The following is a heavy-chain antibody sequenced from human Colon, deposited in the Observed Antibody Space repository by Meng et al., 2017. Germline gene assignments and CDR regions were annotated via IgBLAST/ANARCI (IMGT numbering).Heavy chain of an antibody. D-gene: IGHD6-19*01. CDR3: ARHGGWHFDY. Sequence: QRQEAGPGLVEPSGTLSLTCAVSGGSISSYNWWSGVRQPPGKGLEWIGQIDLGGTPYYNPSLESRVIMSLDKSKNQLSLRLTSVAAADTAVYYCARHGGWHFDYWGQGALVTVSS. CDR1: GGSISSYNW. CDR2: IDLGGTP. J-gene: IGHJ4*02. V-gene: IGHV4-4*02.